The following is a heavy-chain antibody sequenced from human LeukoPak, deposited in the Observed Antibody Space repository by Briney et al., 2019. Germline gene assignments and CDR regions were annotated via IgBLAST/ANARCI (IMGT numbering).Heavy chain of an antibody. CDR1: GFTFSSYD. J-gene: IGHJ6*04. CDR3: ARGAPQWREDGMDV. Sequence: GGSLRLSCAASGFTFSSYDMHWVRQATGKGLEWVSAIGTAGDPYYPGSVKGRFTISRENAKNSLYLQMNSLRAGGTAVYYCARGAPQWREDGMDVWGKGTTVTASS. V-gene: IGHV3-13*05. D-gene: IGHD6-19*01. CDR2: IGTAGDP.